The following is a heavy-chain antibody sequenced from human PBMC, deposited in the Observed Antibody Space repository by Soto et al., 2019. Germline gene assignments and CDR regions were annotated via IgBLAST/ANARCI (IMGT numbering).Heavy chain of an antibody. CDR1: GGSISSYY. Sequence: QVQLQESGPGLVKPSETLSLTCTVSGGSISSYYWSWIRQPPGKGLEWIGYIYYSGSTNYNPSLTMRVTISVDTSKNQFSRKLSSVTAADTAVYYCARRYGPSFDYWGQGTLVTVSS. J-gene: IGHJ4*02. CDR3: ARRYGPSFDY. CDR2: IYYSGST. V-gene: IGHV4-59*01. D-gene: IGHD4-17*01.